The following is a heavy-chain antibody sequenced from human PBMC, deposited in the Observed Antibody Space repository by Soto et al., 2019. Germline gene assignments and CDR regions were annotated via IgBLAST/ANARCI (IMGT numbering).Heavy chain of an antibody. J-gene: IGHJ3*02. D-gene: IGHD4-17*01. Sequence: GGSLRLSCAASGFTFSSYIMNWVRQAPGKGLEWVSYISSSSNTIYYADSVKGRFTISRDNAKNSLYLQMNSLRAEDTAVYYCARESDYGDYGSGPTGAFDIWGQGTMVTVSS. CDR1: GFTFSSYI. V-gene: IGHV3-48*01. CDR3: ARESDYGDYGSGPTGAFDI. CDR2: ISSSSNTI.